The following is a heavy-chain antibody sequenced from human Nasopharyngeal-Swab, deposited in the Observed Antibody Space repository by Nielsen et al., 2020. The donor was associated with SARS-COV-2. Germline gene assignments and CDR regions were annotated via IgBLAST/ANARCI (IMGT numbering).Heavy chain of an antibody. D-gene: IGHD6-6*01. CDR2: ISSSGSTI. Sequence: GESLKISCAASGFTFSDYYMSWIRQAPGKGLEWVSYISSSGSTIYYADSVKGRFTISRDNAKNSLYLQMNSLRAEDTAVYYCARVGGRDSSSFDYWGQGTLVTVSS. CDR1: GFTFSDYY. CDR3: ARVGGRDSSSFDY. V-gene: IGHV3-11*04. J-gene: IGHJ4*02.